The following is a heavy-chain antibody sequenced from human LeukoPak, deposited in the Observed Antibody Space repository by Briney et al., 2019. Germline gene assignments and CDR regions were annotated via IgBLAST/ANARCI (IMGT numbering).Heavy chain of an antibody. CDR2: IYYSGST. Sequence: SETLSLTCTVSGGSISSSSYYWGWIRQPPGKGLEWIGSIYYSGSTYYNPSLKSRVTISVDTSKNQFSLKLSSVTAADTAVYYCARLRGEEQVDTAMVTLGDSIDISNYFDYWGQGTLVTVSS. CDR3: ARLRGEEQVDTAMVTLGDSIDISNYFDY. V-gene: IGHV4-39*07. D-gene: IGHD5-18*01. CDR1: GGSISSSSYY. J-gene: IGHJ4*02.